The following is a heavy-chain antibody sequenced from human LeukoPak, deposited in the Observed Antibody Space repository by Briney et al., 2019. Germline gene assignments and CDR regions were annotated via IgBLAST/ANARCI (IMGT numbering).Heavy chain of an antibody. CDR2: ISRDGGST. Sequence: GGSLRLSCAASGFTFDDYTMHWVRQAPGKGLEWVSLISRDGGSTYYADSVKGRFTISRDNSKNSLYLQMNSLRTEDTALYYCAKQLHTAMVTDYYYYGMDVWGQGTTVTVSS. CDR3: AKQLHTAMVTDYYYYGMDV. V-gene: IGHV3-43*01. D-gene: IGHD5-18*01. J-gene: IGHJ6*02. CDR1: GFTFDDYT.